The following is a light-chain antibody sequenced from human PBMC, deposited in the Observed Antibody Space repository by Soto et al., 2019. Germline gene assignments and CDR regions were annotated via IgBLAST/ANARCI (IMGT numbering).Light chain of an antibody. CDR3: QQSYSTPIT. CDR1: QSISSY. Sequence: DIQMTQSPSSLSASVGDRVTITCRASQSISSYLNWYQQKPGNAPKLLIYAASSLQSGVPSRFSGSGSGTDFTLTISSLQPEDFATYYCQQSYSTPITFGQGTKVDI. V-gene: IGKV1-39*01. CDR2: AAS. J-gene: IGKJ1*01.